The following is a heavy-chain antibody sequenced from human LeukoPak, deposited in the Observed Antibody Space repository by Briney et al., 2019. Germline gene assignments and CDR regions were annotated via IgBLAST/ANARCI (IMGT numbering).Heavy chain of an antibody. V-gene: IGHV3-23*01. J-gene: IGHJ4*02. D-gene: IGHD2-2*01. Sequence: SGGSLRLSCVASGFSFGTYAMSWVRQAPGKGLEWASTIYYSGGNTYSADSVKGRFTISRDNSRNTLYLQMHNLGAEDTAVYYCAKDQGQAIVPRRFDYWGQGTLVTVSS. CDR2: IYYSGGNT. CDR1: GFSFGTYA. CDR3: AKDQGQAIVPRRFDY.